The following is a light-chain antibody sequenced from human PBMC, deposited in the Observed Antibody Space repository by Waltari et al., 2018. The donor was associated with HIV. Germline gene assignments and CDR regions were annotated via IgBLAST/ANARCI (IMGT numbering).Light chain of an antibody. J-gene: IGLJ2*01. CDR2: GKN. V-gene: IGLV3-19*01. CDR1: SLRNYY. Sequence: SSELTQDPAVSVALGQTVRITCQGDSLRNYYASWYQQKPGQAPVLVIYGKNNRPSGIPDRFSGSSSGNTASLTITGAQAGDEADYYCNSRDISGNHVLFGGGTKLTVL. CDR3: NSRDISGNHVL.